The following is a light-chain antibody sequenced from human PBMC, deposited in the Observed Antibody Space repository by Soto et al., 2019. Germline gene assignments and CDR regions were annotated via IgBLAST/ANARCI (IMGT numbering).Light chain of an antibody. CDR3: AAWDDSLNGWV. Sequence: QAVVTQPPSVSDAPRQRVTISCSGSSSNIGNNVVNWYQQLPGKAPKLLIYYDDLLPSGVSDRFSGSKSGTSASLAISGLQSEDEADYYCAAWDDSLNGWVFGGGTKVTVL. CDR2: YDD. CDR1: SSNIGNNV. J-gene: IGLJ3*02. V-gene: IGLV1-36*01.